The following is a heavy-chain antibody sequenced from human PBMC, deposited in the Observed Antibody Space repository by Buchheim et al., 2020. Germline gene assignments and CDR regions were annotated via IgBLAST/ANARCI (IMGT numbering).Heavy chain of an antibody. CDR1: GFTFSSYW. V-gene: IGHV3-7*03. CDR2: IKQDGSEK. J-gene: IGHJ4*02. Sequence: EVQLVESGGGLVQPGGSLRLSCAASGFTFSSYWMSWVRQAPGKGLEWVANIKQDGSEKYYVDSVKGRFTISRDNAKNSLYLQMNSLRAEDTAVYYCAKSREPRKYSSGWYGDYWGQGTL. D-gene: IGHD6-19*01. CDR3: AKSREPRKYSSGWYGDY.